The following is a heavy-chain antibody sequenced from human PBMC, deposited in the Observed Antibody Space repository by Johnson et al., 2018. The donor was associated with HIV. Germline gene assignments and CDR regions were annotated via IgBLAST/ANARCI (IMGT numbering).Heavy chain of an antibody. Sequence: MQLVESGGGVVQPGGSLRLSCAASGFTFSNAWMSWVRQAPGKGLEWVGRIKSKTAGGTTDYAAPVKGRFTISRDDSKNTLYLQMNSLKTEDTAVYYCTTDLASDAFDIWGQGSMVTFSS. CDR1: GFTFSNAW. CDR2: IKSKTAGGTT. V-gene: IGHV3-15*01. CDR3: TTDLASDAFDI. J-gene: IGHJ3*02.